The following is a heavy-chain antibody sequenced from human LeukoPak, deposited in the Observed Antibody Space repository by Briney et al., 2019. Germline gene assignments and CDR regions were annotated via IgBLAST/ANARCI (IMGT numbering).Heavy chain of an antibody. D-gene: IGHD1-26*01. CDR2: ISGSGGST. CDR3: AKDPFSGSYQVEFDY. J-gene: IGHJ4*02. V-gene: IGHV3-23*01. Sequence: GGSLRLSCAASGFTFSSYAMSWVRQAPGKGLEWVSAISGSGGSTYYADSVKGRFTISRDDSKNTLYLQMNSLRAEDTAVYYCAKDPFSGSYQVEFDYWGQGTLVTVSS. CDR1: GFTFSSYA.